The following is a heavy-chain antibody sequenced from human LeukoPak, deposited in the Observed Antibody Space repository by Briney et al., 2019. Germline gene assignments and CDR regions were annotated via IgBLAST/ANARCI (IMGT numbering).Heavy chain of an antibody. Sequence: SETLSLTCTVSGGSVYTSDYYWGWVRQPPGKGPEWIGDIFYTGKTNYNPSLKSRVSISLHTSKNQFSLKLTSVTAADTAVYYCARAFDSWGQGTLVTVSS. J-gene: IGHJ4*02. V-gene: IGHV4-39*07. CDR2: IFYTGKT. CDR3: ARAFDS. CDR1: GGSVYTSDYY.